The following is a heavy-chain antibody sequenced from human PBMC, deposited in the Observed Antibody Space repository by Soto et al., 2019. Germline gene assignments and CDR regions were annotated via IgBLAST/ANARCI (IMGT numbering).Heavy chain of an antibody. D-gene: IGHD4-17*01. CDR2: IYHSGST. CDR1: GYSISSGYY. V-gene: IGHV4-38-2*01. J-gene: IGHJ4*02. CDR3: ASKDYGDFFDY. Sequence: SETLSLTCAVSGYSISSGYYWGWIRQPPGKGLEWIGSIYHSGSTYNNPSLKSRVTISVDTSKNQFSLKLSSVTAADTAVDYCASKDYGDFFDYGGQGTLVTVS.